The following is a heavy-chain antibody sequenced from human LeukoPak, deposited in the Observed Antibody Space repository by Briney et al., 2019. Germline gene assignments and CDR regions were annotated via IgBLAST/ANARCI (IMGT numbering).Heavy chain of an antibody. Sequence: PGGSLRLSCAASGFTFSDYYMSWIRQAPGKGLEWVSYISSSGSTIYYADSVKGRFTISRDNAKNSLYLQMNSLRAEDTAVYYCARAPPYYYDSSGYLDYWGQGTLVTVSS. CDR2: ISSSGSTI. J-gene: IGHJ4*02. D-gene: IGHD3-22*01. V-gene: IGHV3-11*04. CDR1: GFTFSDYY. CDR3: ARAPPYYYDSSGYLDY.